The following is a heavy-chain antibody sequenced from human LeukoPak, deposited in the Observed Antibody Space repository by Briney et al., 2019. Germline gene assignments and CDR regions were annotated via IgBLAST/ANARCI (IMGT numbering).Heavy chain of an antibody. V-gene: IGHV3-30*02. CDR1: GFTFSSYG. D-gene: IGHD3-10*01. CDR2: IRYDGSNK. J-gene: IGHJ4*02. CDR3: AKDNSPYYGSGRPIDY. Sequence: GGSLRLSCAASGFTFSSYGMHWVRQAPGKGLEWVAFIRYDGSNKYYADSVKGRFTISRDNSKNTLYLQMNSLRAEDTAVYYCAKDNSPYYGSGRPIDYWAREPWSPSPQ.